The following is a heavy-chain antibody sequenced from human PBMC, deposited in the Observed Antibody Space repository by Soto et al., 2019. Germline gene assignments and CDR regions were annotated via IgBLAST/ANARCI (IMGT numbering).Heavy chain of an antibody. CDR3: ARDNYYDSSGYYYPYYYYGTDV. D-gene: IGHD3-22*01. J-gene: IGHJ6*02. CDR1: GGSISSYY. CDR2: IYYSGST. Sequence: SETLSLTCTVSGGSISSYYWSWIRQPPGKGLEWIGYIYYSGSTNYNPSLKSRVTISVDTSKNQFSLKLSSVTAADTAVYYCARDNYYDSSGYYYPYYYYGTDVWGQGTTVTVSS. V-gene: IGHV4-59*01.